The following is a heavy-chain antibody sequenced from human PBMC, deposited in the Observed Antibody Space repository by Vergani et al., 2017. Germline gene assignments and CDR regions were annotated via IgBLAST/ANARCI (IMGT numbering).Heavy chain of an antibody. J-gene: IGHJ6*03. D-gene: IGHD6-6*01. CDR2: IYPGDSDT. CDR1: GYSFTSYW. Sequence: EVQLVQSGAEVKKPGESLKISCTGSGYSFTSYWIGWVPQMPGKVLEWMGIIYPGDSDTRYSPSFQRQVTISADKSISTAYLQWSSLKASDTAMYYCARHVGRGSTSPKDIAARLPGYMDVWGKGTTVTVSS. V-gene: IGHV5-51*01. CDR3: ARHVGRGSTSPKDIAARLPGYMDV.